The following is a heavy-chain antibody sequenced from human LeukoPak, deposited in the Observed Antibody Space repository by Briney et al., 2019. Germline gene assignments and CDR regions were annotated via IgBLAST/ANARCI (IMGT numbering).Heavy chain of an antibody. D-gene: IGHD5-18*01. CDR3: ARDHVDTAMGPFDY. V-gene: IGHV3-23*01. J-gene: IGHJ4*02. CDR2: ISGSGDST. CDR1: EFTFSSYA. Sequence: QTGGSLRLSCEASEFTFSSYAMSWVRQAPGKGLEWVSAISGSGDSTYYADSVKGRFTISRDNSKNTLYLQMNSLRTEDTAVYYCARDHVDTAMGPFDYWGQGTLVTVSS.